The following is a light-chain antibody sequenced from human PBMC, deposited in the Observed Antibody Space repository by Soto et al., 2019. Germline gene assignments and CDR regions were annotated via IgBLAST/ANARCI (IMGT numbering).Light chain of an antibody. J-gene: IGKJ1*01. CDR1: DNIHRW. CDR3: HQYNSYSWT. Sequence: DIQMAQSPSTLSASIGDRVTITCRASDNIHRWLAWYQQKPGQAARLLIYDTSTLKTGVPSRFSGSGSGTEFNLTIANLQPDDFATYFCHQYNSYSWTFGQGTKV. CDR2: DTS. V-gene: IGKV1-5*01.